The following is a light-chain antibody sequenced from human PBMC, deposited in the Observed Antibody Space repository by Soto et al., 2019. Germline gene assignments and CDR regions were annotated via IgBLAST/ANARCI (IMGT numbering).Light chain of an antibody. V-gene: IGKV3-20*01. CDR1: QSVSSSY. Sequence: EIVLTQSPGTLSLSPGERATLSCRASQSVSSSYLAWYQQKPGQAPRLLIYGASSRATGIPDRLSGSGSGTDFTLTISRLEPEDFAVYYCQQYGSSLTTFGQGTKVEIK. CDR2: GAS. CDR3: QQYGSSLTT. J-gene: IGKJ1*01.